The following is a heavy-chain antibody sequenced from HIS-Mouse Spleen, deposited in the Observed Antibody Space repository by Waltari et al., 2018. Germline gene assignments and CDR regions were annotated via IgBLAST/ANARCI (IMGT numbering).Heavy chain of an antibody. CDR3: ARIAEGYSSGWYAFDY. D-gene: IGHD6-19*01. CDR2: IDWDDDK. V-gene: IGHV2-70*15. J-gene: IGHJ4*02. CDR1: GFSLSTTGRC. Sequence: QVTLRESGPALVKPTQTLTLTCTFSGFSLSTTGRCLSWLRQPPGKALEWLARIDWDDDKYYSTSLKTRLTISKDTSKNQVVLTMTNMDPVDTATYYCARIAEGYSSGWYAFDYWGQGTLVTVSS.